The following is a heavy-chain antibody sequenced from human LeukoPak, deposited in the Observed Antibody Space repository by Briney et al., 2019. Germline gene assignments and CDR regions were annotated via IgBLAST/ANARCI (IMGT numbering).Heavy chain of an antibody. J-gene: IGHJ3*02. CDR3: ARLARPGAFDI. CDR1: GFTFSSYG. Sequence: GGSLRLSCAASGFTFSSYGMSWVRQAPGKGLEWVSSISSSSSYIYYADSVKGRFTISRDNAKNSLYLQMNSLRAEDTAVYYCARLARPGAFDIWGQGTMVTVSS. V-gene: IGHV3-21*01. CDR2: ISSSSSYI.